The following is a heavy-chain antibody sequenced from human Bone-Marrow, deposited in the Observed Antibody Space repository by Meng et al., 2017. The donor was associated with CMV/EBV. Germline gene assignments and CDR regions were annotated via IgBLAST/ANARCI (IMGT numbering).Heavy chain of an antibody. D-gene: IGHD2-2*01. Sequence: GESLKISCAVSGFTLNNAWMSWVRQTPGKGLEWVGRIKSKIDGGATDYAAAVKGRFTISRDDSNNTLYLQMNSLRPEDTAVYYCAREPIVELPPGMSGWDYYYGMDIWGQGTTVTVSS. V-gene: IGHV3-15*01. CDR3: AREPIVELPPGMSGWDYYYGMDI. CDR1: GFTLNNAW. CDR2: IKSKIDGGAT. J-gene: IGHJ6*02.